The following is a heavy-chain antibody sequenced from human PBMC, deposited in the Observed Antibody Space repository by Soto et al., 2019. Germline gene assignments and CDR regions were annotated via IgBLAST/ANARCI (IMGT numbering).Heavy chain of an antibody. Sequence: EVKLLESGGGLVPPGASARLSCITSGFMFDNYAMSWVRQSPGRGLEWVAAISGSGHGTVYTQSVQGRFIISRDKSKKTLFLQMNNLRDEDTAVYYCAKGRYFDTSGGCANYWGLGTLASVSA. CDR3: AKGRYFDTSGGCANY. V-gene: IGHV3-23*01. CDR2: ISGSGHGT. J-gene: IGHJ4*02. D-gene: IGHD3-22*01. CDR1: GFMFDNYA.